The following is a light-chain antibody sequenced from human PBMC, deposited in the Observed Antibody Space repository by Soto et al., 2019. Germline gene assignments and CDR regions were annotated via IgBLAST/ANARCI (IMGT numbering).Light chain of an antibody. Sequence: EIVLTQSPATLSSFPGDRVTLSCRASQAVNTRLAWYQHRPGQAPRLLIYLASNRAAGVPARFSGSGSGTDFTLTISDVEPEDFAVYYCHQRQSWPRTFGKGTTVDI. CDR2: LAS. CDR3: HQRQSWPRT. V-gene: IGKV3-11*01. CDR1: QAVNTR. J-gene: IGKJ1*01.